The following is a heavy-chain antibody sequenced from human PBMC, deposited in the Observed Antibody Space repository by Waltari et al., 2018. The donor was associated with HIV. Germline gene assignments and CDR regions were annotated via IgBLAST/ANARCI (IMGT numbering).Heavy chain of an antibody. CDR3: AKLLDYGGNRWYFDL. D-gene: IGHD4-17*01. CDR2: IVSSGGER. Sequence: EVQLVESGGDLAQPGGSLRLSCAASGITFTTYAMSWVRQARGSGLEWVSGIVSSGGERYYEDSVKGRFTISRDNSKNTLYLQMNGLRAEDTAIYYCAKLLDYGGNRWYFDLWGRGTLVTVSS. J-gene: IGHJ2*01. CDR1: GITFTTYA. V-gene: IGHV3-23*04.